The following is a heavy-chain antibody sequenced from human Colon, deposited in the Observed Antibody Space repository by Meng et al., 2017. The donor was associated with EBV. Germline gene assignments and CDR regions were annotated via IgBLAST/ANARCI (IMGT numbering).Heavy chain of an antibody. J-gene: IGHJ4*02. D-gene: IGHD2-15*01. CDR2: IYYSGST. CDR1: GGSISCGDYY. CDR3: ARQATGYCSGGSCYSGSIFDY. Sequence: QVQLEESGPGLVKPSQTLSLTCTVSGGSISCGDYYWSWIRQPPGKGLEWIGYIYYSGSTHYNPSLKSRVTISVDTSKNQFSLKVSSVTAADTAVYYCARQATGYCSGGSCYSGSIFDYWGQGTLVTVSS. V-gene: IGHV4-30-4*01.